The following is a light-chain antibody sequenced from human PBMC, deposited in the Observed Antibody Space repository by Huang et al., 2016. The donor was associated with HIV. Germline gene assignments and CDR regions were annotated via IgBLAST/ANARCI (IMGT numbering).Light chain of an antibody. J-gene: IGKJ2*01. CDR2: GSS. CDR3: QQYNNWPPYT. V-gene: IGKV3-15*01. Sequence: EIVMTQSPATQSVSPGERVTLSCRASQSVSSNLGWYQQKPGQAPRLLIYGSSTRATAIPARFSGSGSGTEFTLTISSLQSEDFAVYYCQQYNNWPPYTFGQGTKLEIK. CDR1: QSVSSN.